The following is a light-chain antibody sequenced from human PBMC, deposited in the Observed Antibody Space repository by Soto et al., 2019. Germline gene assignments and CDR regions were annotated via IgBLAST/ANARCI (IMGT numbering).Light chain of an antibody. CDR3: QHYNIFSRT. CDR1: QSISTW. Sequence: DIPLTQSPSFLSASIGDRVTITCRASQSISTWLAWYQQKSGKAPNLLIYDASTLESGVPSRFSGSGSGTEFTLTISSLQPEDFATYYCQHYNIFSRTLGQGTKVDIK. J-gene: IGKJ1*01. CDR2: DAS. V-gene: IGKV1-5*01.